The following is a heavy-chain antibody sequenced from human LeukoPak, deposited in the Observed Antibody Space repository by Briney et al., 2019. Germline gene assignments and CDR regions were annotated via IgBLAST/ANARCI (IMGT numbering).Heavy chain of an antibody. V-gene: IGHV1-46*01. CDR2: INPSGGST. CDR3: ASSPGGYYDSSGYYRQFGWFDP. CDR1: GYTFTSYY. D-gene: IGHD3-22*01. J-gene: IGHJ5*02. Sequence: ALVKVSCKASGYTFTSYYMHWVRQAPGQGLEWMGIINPSGGSTSYVQKFQGRVTMTRDTSTSTVYMELSSLRSEDTAVYYCASSPGGYYDSSGYYRQFGWFDPWGQGTLVTVSS.